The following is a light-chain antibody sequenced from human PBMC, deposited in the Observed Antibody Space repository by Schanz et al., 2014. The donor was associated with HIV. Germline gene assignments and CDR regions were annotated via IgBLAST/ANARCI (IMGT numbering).Light chain of an antibody. CDR1: SSNIGAGYY. CDR2: ENN. J-gene: IGLJ2*01. V-gene: IGLV1-40*01. Sequence: QSVLTQPPSVSGAPGQRITISCTGSSSNIGAGYYVHWYQQFPGTAPKLLIYENNHRPSGVPDRISGSRSATSASLAITGLQAEDEADYYCQSYDRGLNAVVFGGGTQLTVL. CDR3: QSYDRGLNAVV.